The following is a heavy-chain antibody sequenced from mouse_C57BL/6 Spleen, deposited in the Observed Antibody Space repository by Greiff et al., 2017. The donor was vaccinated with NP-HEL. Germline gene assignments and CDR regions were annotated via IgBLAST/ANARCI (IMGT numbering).Heavy chain of an antibody. V-gene: IGHV1-26*01. J-gene: IGHJ3*01. CDR2: INPNNGGT. CDR3: ARGDWAY. Sequence: EVQLQQSGPELVKPGASVKISCKASGYTFTDYYMNWVKQSHGNSLEWIGDINPNNGGTSYNQKFKGKATLTVDKSSSTAYMELRSLTSEDSAVYYCARGDWAYWGQGTLVTVSA. CDR1: GYTFTDYY.